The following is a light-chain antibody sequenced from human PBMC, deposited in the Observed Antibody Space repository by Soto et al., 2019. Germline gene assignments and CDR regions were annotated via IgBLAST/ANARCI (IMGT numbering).Light chain of an antibody. CDR1: QTVTSNY. V-gene: IGKV3-20*01. Sequence: EIVLTQSPGTLSLSPGERATLSCRASQTVTSNYLAWYQQRPGQAPRLLIYGASTRATGIPDRFSGSGSGTIVTLTINRLGPEDISVYYCQLYGAFPFTFGPGTTVYI. CDR3: QLYGAFPFT. J-gene: IGKJ3*01. CDR2: GAS.